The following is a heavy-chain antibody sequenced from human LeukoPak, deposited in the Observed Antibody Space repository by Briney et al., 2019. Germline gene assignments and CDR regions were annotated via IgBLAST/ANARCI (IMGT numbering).Heavy chain of an antibody. CDR1: GFNFNDAA. CDR3: AKDIQLSA. J-gene: IGHJ3*01. CDR2: IASSGRNT. V-gene: IGHV3-23*01. D-gene: IGHD5-24*01. Sequence: PGGPLTLSCAASGFNFNDAAMTWVRQAPGKGLEWVSLIASSGRNTYYTDSVRGRFTISRDNSKKTLSLQMDSLRVEDTAIYYCAKDIQLSAWGLGTMVTVSS.